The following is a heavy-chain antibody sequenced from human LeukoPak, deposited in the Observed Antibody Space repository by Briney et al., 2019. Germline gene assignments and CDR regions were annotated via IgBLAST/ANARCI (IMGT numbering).Heavy chain of an antibody. Sequence: SETLSLTCTVSGGSISAYFWSWIRQPPGKGLELIGFIYYSGSTNYNPSLESRVTISVDTSKNQFSLKLTSVTAADTAVYYCARRGFSSGFYYFDYWGQGTLVAVSS. V-gene: IGHV4-59*08. CDR2: IYYSGST. CDR1: GGSISAYF. J-gene: IGHJ4*02. CDR3: ARRGFSSGFYYFDY. D-gene: IGHD6-19*01.